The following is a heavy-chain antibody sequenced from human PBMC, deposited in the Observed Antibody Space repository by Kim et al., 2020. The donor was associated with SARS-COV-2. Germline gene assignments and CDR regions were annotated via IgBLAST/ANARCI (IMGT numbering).Heavy chain of an antibody. CDR1: GGSISSSSYY. J-gene: IGHJ4*02. CDR3: ARLYGDYFDY. D-gene: IGHD4-17*01. V-gene: IGHV4-39*01. CDR2: IYYSGST. Sequence: SETLSLTCTVSGGSISSSSYYWGWIRQPPGKGPEWIGSIYYSGSTYYNPSLKSRVTISVDTSKNQFSLKLSSVTAADTAVYYCARLYGDYFDYWGQGTLVTVSS.